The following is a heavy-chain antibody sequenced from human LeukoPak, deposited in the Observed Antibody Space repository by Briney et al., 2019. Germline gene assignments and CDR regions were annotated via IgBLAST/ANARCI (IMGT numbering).Heavy chain of an antibody. CDR1: GFTFSTYA. CDR2: ISYDGSIK. CDR3: AREMATAFDI. V-gene: IGHV3-30*04. D-gene: IGHD5-24*01. Sequence: GGSLRLSCAASGFTFSTYAMHWVRQAPGKGLQWVALISYDGSIKHYADSVKGRFTISRDNSKNTLYLQMNSLRAEDTAVYYCAREMATAFDIWGQGTMVTVSS. J-gene: IGHJ3*02.